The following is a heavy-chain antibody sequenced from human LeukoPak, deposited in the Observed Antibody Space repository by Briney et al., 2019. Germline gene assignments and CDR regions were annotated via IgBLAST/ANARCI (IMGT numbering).Heavy chain of an antibody. V-gene: IGHV3-48*01. Sequence: GGSLRLSCAASGFTFSSYSMNWVRQAPGKGLEWVSYISSSSSTTYYADSVKGRFTISRDNAKNSLYLQMNSLRAEDTAVYYCARYRSGYYFDYWGQGTLVTVSS. D-gene: IGHD3-10*01. J-gene: IGHJ4*02. CDR3: ARYRSGYYFDY. CDR2: ISSSSSTT. CDR1: GFTFSSYS.